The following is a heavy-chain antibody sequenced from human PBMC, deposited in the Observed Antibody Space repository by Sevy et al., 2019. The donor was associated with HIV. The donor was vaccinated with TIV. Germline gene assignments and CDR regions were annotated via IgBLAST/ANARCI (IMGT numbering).Heavy chain of an antibody. D-gene: IGHD6-13*01. CDR3: ARATSWYEVDY. CDR2: ISYDGSNK. V-gene: IGHV3-30-3*01. Sequence: GGSLRLSCAASGFTFSSYAMHWVRQAPGKGLEWVAVISYDGSNKYYAHSVKGRFTISRDNSKNTLYLQMNSLRAEDTAVYYCARATSWYEVDYWGQGTLVTVSS. J-gene: IGHJ4*02. CDR1: GFTFSSYA.